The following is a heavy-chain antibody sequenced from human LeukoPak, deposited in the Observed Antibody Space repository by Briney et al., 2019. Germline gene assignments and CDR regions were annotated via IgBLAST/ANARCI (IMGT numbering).Heavy chain of an antibody. J-gene: IGHJ4*02. V-gene: IGHV3-48*02. CDR2: ISSSSSTI. CDR3: ARDTEHLYFVFDY. D-gene: IGHD2-8*01. CDR1: GFTFSSYG. Sequence: GGSLRLSCAASGFTFSSYGMHWVRQAPGKGLEWVSYISSSSSTIYYADSVRGRFTISRDNAKNSLYLQMNSLRDEDTAVYYCARDTEHLYFVFDYWGQGTLVTVSS.